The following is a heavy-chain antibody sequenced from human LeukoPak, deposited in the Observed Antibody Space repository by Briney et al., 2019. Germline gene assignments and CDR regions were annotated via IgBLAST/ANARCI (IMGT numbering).Heavy chain of an antibody. CDR2: IYYTGST. CDR1: GGTIRSYY. Sequence: KASETLSLTCNVSGGTIRSYYWSWIRQTPGKELEWIGYIYYTGSTNYNPSLNSRVTMSVDTSKNQFSLKLSSVTAADTAVYYCARGLTYYYDSSGYYYFDYWGQGTLVTVSS. D-gene: IGHD3-22*01. J-gene: IGHJ4*02. V-gene: IGHV4-59*12. CDR3: ARGLTYYYDSSGYYYFDY.